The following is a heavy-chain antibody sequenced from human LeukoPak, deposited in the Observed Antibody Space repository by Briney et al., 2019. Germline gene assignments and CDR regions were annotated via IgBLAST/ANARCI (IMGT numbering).Heavy chain of an antibody. CDR2: FYHSGST. V-gene: IGHV4-4*02. Sequence: PSETLSLTCAVSGGSISSSNWWSWVRQPPGKGLEWIGEFYHSGSTNYNPSLKSRVTISVDKSKNQFSLKLSSVTAADTAVYYCARGHGAGTFAVFYFDYWGQGTLVTVSS. CDR3: ARGHGAGTFAVFYFDY. D-gene: IGHD6-19*01. CDR1: GGSISSSNW. J-gene: IGHJ4*02.